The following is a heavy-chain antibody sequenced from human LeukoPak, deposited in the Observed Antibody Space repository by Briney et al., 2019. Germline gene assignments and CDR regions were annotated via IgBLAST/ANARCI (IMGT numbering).Heavy chain of an antibody. CDR3: ARSDHYYYYMDV. J-gene: IGHJ6*03. CDR1: GYTFTGYY. V-gene: IGHV1-2*06. CDR2: INPNSGGT. Sequence: ASVKVSCKGSGYTFTGYYMHWVRQAPGQGLEWMGRINPNSGGTNYAQKFQGRVTMTRDTSISTAYMELSRLRSDDTAVYYCARSDHYYYYMDVWGKGTTVTVSS.